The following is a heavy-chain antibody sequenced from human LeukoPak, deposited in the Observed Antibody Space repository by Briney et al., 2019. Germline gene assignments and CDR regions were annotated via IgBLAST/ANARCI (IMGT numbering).Heavy chain of an antibody. CDR2: ISGSGGST. V-gene: IGHV3-23*01. CDR1: GFTFSSYA. D-gene: IGHD3-10*01. J-gene: IGHJ4*02. CDR3: AKGITMAPDFFDY. Sequence: GGSLTLSCAASGFTFSSYAMSWVRQAPGKGLEWVSAISGSGGSTYYADSVKGRFTISRDNSKNTLYLQMNSLRAEDTAVYYCAKGITMAPDFFDYWGQGTLVTVSS.